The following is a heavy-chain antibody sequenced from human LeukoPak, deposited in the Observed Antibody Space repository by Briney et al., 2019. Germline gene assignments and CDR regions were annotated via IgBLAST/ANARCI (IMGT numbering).Heavy chain of an antibody. CDR3: AKDMSSGVFDY. D-gene: IGHD6-19*01. CDR2: ISSSGSTI. J-gene: IGHJ4*02. CDR1: GFTFSYYY. V-gene: IGHV3-11*01. Sequence: AGGSLRLSCAASGFTFSYYYMRWIRQAPGKGLEWVSYISSSGSTIYYADSVKGRFSISRDNSKNSLYLQMNSLRTEATALYYCAKDMSSGVFDYWGQGTLVTVSS.